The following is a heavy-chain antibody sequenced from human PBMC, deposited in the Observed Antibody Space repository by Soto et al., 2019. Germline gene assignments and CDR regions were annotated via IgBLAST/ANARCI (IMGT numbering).Heavy chain of an antibody. CDR2: INAGNGNT. CDR3: SRVPPYSSSWYGPGMDV. CDR1: GYTLTSCA. J-gene: IGHJ6*02. D-gene: IGHD6-13*01. Sequence: GTSVKLSCKDSGYTLTSCAMRWVRHAQRQMLEWMGWINAGNGNTKYSQKFQGRVTITRDTSASTAYMELSSLRSEDTAVYYCSRVPPYSSSWYGPGMDVWGQGATVTVSS. V-gene: IGHV1-3*01.